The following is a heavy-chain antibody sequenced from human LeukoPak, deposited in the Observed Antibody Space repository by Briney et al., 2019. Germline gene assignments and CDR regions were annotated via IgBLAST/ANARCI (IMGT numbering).Heavy chain of an antibody. D-gene: IGHD5-18*01. J-gene: IGHJ5*02. V-gene: IGHV1-46*01. Sequence: ASVKVSCKASGGTFSSYAISWVRQAPGQGLEWMGIINPSGGSTSYAQKFQGRVTMTRDTSTSTVYMELSSLRSEDTAVYYCARDGQLWIPWGQGTLVTVSS. CDR2: INPSGGST. CDR1: GGTFSSYA. CDR3: ARDGQLWIP.